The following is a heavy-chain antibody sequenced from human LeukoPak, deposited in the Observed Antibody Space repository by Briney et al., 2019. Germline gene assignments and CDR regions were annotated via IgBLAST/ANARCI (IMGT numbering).Heavy chain of an antibody. CDR3: ARDYWSGVSCYDHWYFDL. CDR1: GFTFNYYW. CDR2: INQYEKQK. V-gene: IGHV3-7*01. J-gene: IGHJ2*01. Sequence: PGGSLRLSCAASGFTFNYYWMHWVRQAPGKGLEWVANINQYEKQKYYVDPEKRRFTIPRDNAKDSLYLQVNRLRAEDTAVDYCARDYWSGVSCYDHWYFDLWGRGTLVTVSS. D-gene: IGHD2-15*01.